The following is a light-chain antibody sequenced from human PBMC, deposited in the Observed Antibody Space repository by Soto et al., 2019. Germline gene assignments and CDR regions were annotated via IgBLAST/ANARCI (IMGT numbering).Light chain of an antibody. J-gene: IGKJ1*01. CDR1: QNILYSSNNKNY. Sequence: DIVMTQSPDSLAVSLGARATIDCKSSQNILYSSNNKNYFAWYQQKPGQPPRLLFYWASTRESGVPDRFSGSGSGAHFALTIYGLPPEDVAVYDCQQYYGSPWTFGRGTKVEVK. V-gene: IGKV4-1*01. CDR2: WAS. CDR3: QQYYGSPWT.